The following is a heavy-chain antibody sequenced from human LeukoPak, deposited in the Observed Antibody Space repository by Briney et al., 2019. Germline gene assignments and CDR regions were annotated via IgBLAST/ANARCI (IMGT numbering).Heavy chain of an antibody. CDR3: ARTPDYYGTGSFAY. J-gene: IGHJ4*02. V-gene: IGHV3-7*01. Sequence: PGGSLRLSCAASGFTFSRYWMSWVRQAPGKGLEWVADIKEDGSEKYYVDSVKGRFTISRDNAKNSLFLQMISLRAEDTAVYYCARTPDYYGTGSFAYWGQGTLVTVSS. D-gene: IGHD3-10*01. CDR2: IKEDGSEK. CDR1: GFTFSRYW.